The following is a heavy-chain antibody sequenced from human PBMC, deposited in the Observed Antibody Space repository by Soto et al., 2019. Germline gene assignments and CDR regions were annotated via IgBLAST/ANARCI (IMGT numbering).Heavy chain of an antibody. CDR3: TTRTLRNTVDPTEDYYYYGMDV. CDR1: GFTFSNAW. J-gene: IGHJ6*02. CDR2: IKSKTDGGTT. V-gene: IGHV3-15*07. D-gene: IGHD4-17*01. Sequence: PGGSLRLSCAASGFTFSNAWMNWVRQAPGKGLEWVGRIKSKTDGGTTDYAAPVKGRFTISRDDSKNTLYLQMNSLKTEDTAVYYCTTRTLRNTVDPTEDYYYYGMDVWGQGTTVTVSS.